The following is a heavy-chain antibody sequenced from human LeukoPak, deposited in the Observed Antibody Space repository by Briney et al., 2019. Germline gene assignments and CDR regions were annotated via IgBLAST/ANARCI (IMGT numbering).Heavy chain of an antibody. CDR2: IKKDGSDK. V-gene: IGHV3-7*01. CDR1: GFTFSSYW. Sequence: GGSLRLSCAASGFTFSSYWMNWVRQAPGKGLEWVANIKKDGSDKNYLGSVKGRFTISRDNAKNSLFLQMNSLRAEDTAVYYCASYYYGSGTSFGYWGQGTLVTVSS. J-gene: IGHJ4*02. D-gene: IGHD3-10*01. CDR3: ASYYYGSGTSFGY.